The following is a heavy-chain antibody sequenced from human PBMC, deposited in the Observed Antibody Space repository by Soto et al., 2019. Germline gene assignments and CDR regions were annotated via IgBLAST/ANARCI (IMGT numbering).Heavy chain of an antibody. J-gene: IGHJ3*02. Sequence: ASVKVSCRRCALSFRDSDVQRVRQRRARRLEWIGWIVVGSGNTSYAQDFQGRVTIKREMSTDTVYMELSTLRSEDSAVFFCGEAVLTSGKGRDLAPGIETWG. V-gene: IGHV1-58*01. CDR3: GEAVLTSGKGRDLAPGIET. CDR1: ALSFRDSD. D-gene: IGHD3-3*01. CDR2: IVVGSGNT.